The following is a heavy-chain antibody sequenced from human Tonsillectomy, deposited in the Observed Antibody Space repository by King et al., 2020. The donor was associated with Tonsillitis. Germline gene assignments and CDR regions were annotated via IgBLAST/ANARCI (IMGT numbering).Heavy chain of an antibody. V-gene: IGHV1-46*01. CDR3: ARDRPCSSASCYGGSWFDP. D-gene: IGHD2-2*01. CDR2: INPSGGTT. CDR1: GYTFTSYY. J-gene: IGHJ5*02. Sequence: QLVQSGAEVKKPGASVKVSCKASGYTFTSYYMHWVRQAPGQGLEWMGMINPSGGTTSYVQKFQGRVTMTRDTSTNTVYMELSSLRSEDTAVYYCARDRPCSSASCYGGSWFDPWGQGTLVTVCS.